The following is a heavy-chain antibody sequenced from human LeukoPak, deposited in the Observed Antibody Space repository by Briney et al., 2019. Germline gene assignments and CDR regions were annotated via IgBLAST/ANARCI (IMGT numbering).Heavy chain of an antibody. J-gene: IGHJ5*02. Sequence: ASVKVSCKASGYTFTGYYMHWVRQATGQGLEWMGWINTNTGNPTYAQGFTGRFVFSLDTSVSTAYLQISSLKAEDTAVYYCARELLITRTWFDPWGQGTLVTVSS. CDR3: ARELLITRTWFDP. V-gene: IGHV7-4-1*02. CDR2: INTNTGNP. D-gene: IGHD3-22*01. CDR1: GYTFTGYY.